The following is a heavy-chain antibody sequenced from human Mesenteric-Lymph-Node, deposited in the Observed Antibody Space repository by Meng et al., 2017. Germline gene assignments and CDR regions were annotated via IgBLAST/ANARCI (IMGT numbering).Heavy chain of an antibody. D-gene: IGHD3-10*01. CDR2: IYYSGST. J-gene: IGHJ4*02. CDR3: ARGRITMVRGVTPFDY. Sequence: SETLSLTCTVSGGSVSSGSYYWSWVRRPPGKGLEWIGYIYYSGSTNYNPSLKSRVTISVDTSKNQFSLKLSSVTAADTAVYYCARGRITMVRGVTPFDYWGQGTLVTVSS. V-gene: IGHV4-61*01. CDR1: GGSVSSGSYY.